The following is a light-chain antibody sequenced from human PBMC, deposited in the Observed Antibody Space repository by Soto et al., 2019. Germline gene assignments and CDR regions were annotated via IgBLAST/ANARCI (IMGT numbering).Light chain of an antibody. CDR3: QQYRDSLGM. V-gene: IGKV3-20*01. CDR1: QSVISTY. Sequence: EIVLTQSPGPLYLSPGERATLSSRSSQSVISTYLTWYQQKPGHAPRLLLYVASSRGTGIPDRFSGSGSGTDFTLTISRLEHEDFALCYGQQYRDSLGMFGQGTKVEI. CDR2: VAS. J-gene: IGKJ1*01.